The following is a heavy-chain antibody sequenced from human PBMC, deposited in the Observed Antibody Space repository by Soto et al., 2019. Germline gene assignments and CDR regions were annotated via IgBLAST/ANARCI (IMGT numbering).Heavy chain of an antibody. D-gene: IGHD3-9*01. CDR1: GFTFSSYA. CDR2: ISGSGGST. V-gene: IGHV3-23*01. Sequence: PGGSLRLSCAASGFTFSSYAMSWVRQAPGKGLEWVSAISGSGGSTYYADSVTGRFTISRDNSKNTLYLQMNSLRAEDTAVYYCAKAPLTYYDILTGAFDIWGQGTMVTVS. CDR3: AKAPLTYYDILTGAFDI. J-gene: IGHJ3*02.